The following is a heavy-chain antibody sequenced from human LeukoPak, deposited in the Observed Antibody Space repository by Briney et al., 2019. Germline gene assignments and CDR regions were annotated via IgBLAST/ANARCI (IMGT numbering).Heavy chain of an antibody. D-gene: IGHD3-10*01. V-gene: IGHV4-59*01. J-gene: IGHJ6*03. CDR2: IYYSGST. CDR3: ARSAMVRVLLYYYYYMDV. Sequence: SETLSLTCTVSGGSLSSYYWSWIRQPPGKGLEWIGYIYYSGSTNYNPSLKSRVTISVDTSKNQFSLKLSSVTAADTAVYYCARSAMVRVLLYYYYYMDVWGKGTTVTISS. CDR1: GGSLSSYY.